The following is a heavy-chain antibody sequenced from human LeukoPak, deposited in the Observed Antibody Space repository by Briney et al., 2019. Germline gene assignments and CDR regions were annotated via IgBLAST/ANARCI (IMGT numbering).Heavy chain of an antibody. V-gene: IGHV4-59*01. Sequence: SETLSLTCTVSGGSISSYYWSWIRQPPGKGLEWIGYIYYSGSTNYNPSLKSRVTISVDTSKNQFSLKLSSVTAADTAVYYCARSYYDSSGYYPTPLDYWGQGTLVTVSS. J-gene: IGHJ4*02. D-gene: IGHD3-22*01. CDR1: GGSISSYY. CDR3: ARSYYDSSGYYPTPLDY. CDR2: IYYSGST.